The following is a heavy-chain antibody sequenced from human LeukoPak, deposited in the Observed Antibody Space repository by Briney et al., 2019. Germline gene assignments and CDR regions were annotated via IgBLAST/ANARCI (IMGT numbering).Heavy chain of an antibody. Sequence: GGSLRLSCAASGFTFSDSYMSWIRQAAGKGLEWVSYISSTSSHTNYADSVKVRFTISRDNAKKSLYLQMNSLRAEDTAVYYCARGSARWFDPWGQGTLVTVSS. CDR1: GFTFSDSY. CDR2: ISSTSSHT. J-gene: IGHJ5*02. CDR3: ARGSARWFDP. V-gene: IGHV3-11*05.